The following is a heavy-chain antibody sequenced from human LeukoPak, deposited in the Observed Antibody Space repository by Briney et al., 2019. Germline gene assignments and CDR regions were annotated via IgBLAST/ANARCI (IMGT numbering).Heavy chain of an antibody. Sequence: SETLSLTCTVSGGSISSYYWSWIRQPPGKGLEWIGYIYYSGSTNYNPSLKSRVTISVDTSKNQFSLKLSSVTAADTAVYYCARESRDGYNQKIQHWGQGTLVTVSS. CDR2: IYYSGST. D-gene: IGHD5-24*01. CDR3: ARESRDGYNQKIQH. CDR1: GGSISSYY. J-gene: IGHJ1*01. V-gene: IGHV4-59*01.